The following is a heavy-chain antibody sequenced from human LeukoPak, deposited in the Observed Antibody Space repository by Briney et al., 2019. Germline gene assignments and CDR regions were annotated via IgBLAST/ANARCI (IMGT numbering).Heavy chain of an antibody. D-gene: IGHD3-10*01. CDR1: GYTFTGYY. V-gene: IGHV1-2*02. J-gene: IGHJ4*02. Sequence: ASVKVSCKASGYTFTGYYMHWVRQAPGQGLEWMGWINPNSGGTNYAQKFQGRLTMTTDTSTSTAYMELRSLRSDDTAVYYCARNLRYYGSGSYEDYWGQGTLVTVSS. CDR3: ARNLRYYGSGSYEDY. CDR2: INPNSGGT.